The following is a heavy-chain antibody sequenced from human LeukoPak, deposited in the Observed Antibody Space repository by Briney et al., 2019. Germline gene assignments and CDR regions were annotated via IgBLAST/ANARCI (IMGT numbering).Heavy chain of an antibody. D-gene: IGHD1-14*01. CDR1: GFTFSTYW. Sequence: PGGSLRLSCAASGFTFSTYWMSWVRQAPGKGLEWLSNIKQDGSEKYYVDSVKGRFTISRDNAKNSLYLQMNSLRAEDTAVYYCARDGIPDRGYYDYWGQGTLVTVSS. J-gene: IGHJ4*02. CDR2: IKQDGSEK. CDR3: ARDGIPDRGYYDY. V-gene: IGHV3-7*01.